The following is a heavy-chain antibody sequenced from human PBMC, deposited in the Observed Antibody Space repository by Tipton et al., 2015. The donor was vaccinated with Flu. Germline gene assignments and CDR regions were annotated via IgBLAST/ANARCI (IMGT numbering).Heavy chain of an antibody. V-gene: IGHV1-46*01. CDR3: ASAGIAVAGTDWFDP. Sequence: QSGAEVKKPGASLKVSCKASGYTFTSYYMHWVRQAPGQGLEWMGIINPSGGSTSYAQKFQGRVTTTRDTSTSTVYMELSSLRSEDTAVYYCASAGIAVAGTDWFDPWGQGTLVTGSS. CDR1: GYTFTSYY. CDR2: INPSGGST. D-gene: IGHD6-19*01. J-gene: IGHJ5*02.